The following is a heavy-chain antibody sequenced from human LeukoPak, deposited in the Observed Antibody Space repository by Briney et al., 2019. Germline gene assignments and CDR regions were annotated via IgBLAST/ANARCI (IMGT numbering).Heavy chain of an antibody. CDR1: GFTFSSYW. CDR3: ARATYYYDSSGYRAVYYFDY. V-gene: IGHV3-74*01. CDR2: INTDGRTT. J-gene: IGHJ4*02. D-gene: IGHD3-22*01. Sequence: PGGSLRLSCAASGFTFSSYWIHWVRQAPGMGPVWVSRINTDGRTTTYADSVKGRFTISRDNAKNTLCLQMNTLRAEDTAVYYCARATYYYDSSGYRAVYYFDYWGQGTLVTVSS.